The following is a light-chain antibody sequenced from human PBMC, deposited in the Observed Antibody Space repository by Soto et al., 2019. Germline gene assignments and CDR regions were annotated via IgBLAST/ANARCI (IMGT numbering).Light chain of an antibody. CDR3: LLDFSYFWA. V-gene: IGKV1-6*01. Sequence: AIQLTQSPSSLSASVGDRVTITCRASQGIRSALGWYQQKPGKVPKLLIYAASTLQSGAPSRFSGSGSGTDFTLTSSSLQPEDFATYYCLLDFSYFWAFGQGTKVDIK. CDR2: AAS. J-gene: IGKJ1*01. CDR1: QGIRSA.